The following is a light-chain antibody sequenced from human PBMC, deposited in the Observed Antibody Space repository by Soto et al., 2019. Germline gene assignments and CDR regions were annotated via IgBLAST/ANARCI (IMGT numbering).Light chain of an antibody. CDR2: GAS. J-gene: IGKJ4*01. Sequence: SVTTQSPATLSVSPGERATLSCRASQSVSSNLAWYQQKPGQAPRLLIYGASTRATGIPARFSGSGSGTEFTLTVSSLQSEDFAVYYCQQYNNWPLTFGGGTKVEIK. V-gene: IGKV3D-15*01. CDR3: QQYNNWPLT. CDR1: QSVSSN.